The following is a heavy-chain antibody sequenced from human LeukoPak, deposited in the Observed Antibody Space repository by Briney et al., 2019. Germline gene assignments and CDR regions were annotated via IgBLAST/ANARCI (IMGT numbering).Heavy chain of an antibody. D-gene: IGHD2-21*02. CDR1: GYTFTGYY. CDR3: ARDMGQLLLGYYYYGMDV. V-gene: IGHV1-2*02. CDR2: INPNSGDT. Sequence: GASAKVSCKASGYTFTGYYLHRVRQAPGQGLEWMGWINPNSGDTNSAHKFQGRVTMTTDTSITTAYMELSRLRSDDTAVYYCARDMGQLLLGYYYYGMDVWGQGATVTVSS. J-gene: IGHJ6*02.